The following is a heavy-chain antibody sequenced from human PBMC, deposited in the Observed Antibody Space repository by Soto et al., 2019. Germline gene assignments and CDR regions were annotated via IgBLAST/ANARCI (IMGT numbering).Heavy chain of an antibody. V-gene: IGHV1-18*01. CDR1: GYTFTSYG. CDR2: ISAYNGNT. Sequence: QVQLVQSGAEVKKPGASVKVSCKASGYTFTSYGISWVRQAPGQGLEWMGWISAYNGNTNHAQKPEGRAPIPTHTPTSTAYGERRTLRSHAPAVYSCARAPPPRDVGGKGPT. CDR3: ARAPPPRDV. J-gene: IGHJ6*03.